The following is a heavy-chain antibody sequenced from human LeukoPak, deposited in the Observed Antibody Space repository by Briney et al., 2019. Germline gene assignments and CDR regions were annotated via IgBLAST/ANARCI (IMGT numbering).Heavy chain of an antibody. J-gene: IGHJ3*02. D-gene: IGHD1-26*01. CDR1: GYTFTSYA. CDR3: AREFYSGSYWGSHDAFDI. V-gene: IGHV1-69*13. CDR2: IIPIFGTA. Sequence: GASVKVSCKASGYTFTSYAISWVRQAPGQGLEWMGGIIPIFGTANYAQKFQGRVTITADESTSTAYMELSSLRSEDTAVYYCAREFYSGSYWGSHDAFDIWGQGTMVTVSS.